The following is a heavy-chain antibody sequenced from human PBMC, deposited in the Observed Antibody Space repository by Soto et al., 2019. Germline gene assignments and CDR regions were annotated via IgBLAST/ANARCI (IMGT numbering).Heavy chain of an antibody. D-gene: IGHD3-10*01. J-gene: IGHJ4*02. CDR3: ARDAKYYYGSGIYYMAEDY. V-gene: IGHV1-69*13. CDR1: GGTFSSYA. CDR2: IIPIFGTA. Sequence: ASVKVSCKASGGTFSSYAISWVRQAPGQGLEWMGGIIPIFGTANYAQKFQGRVTITADESTSTAYMELSSLRSEDTAVYYCARDAKYYYGSGIYYMAEDYWGQGTLVTVSS.